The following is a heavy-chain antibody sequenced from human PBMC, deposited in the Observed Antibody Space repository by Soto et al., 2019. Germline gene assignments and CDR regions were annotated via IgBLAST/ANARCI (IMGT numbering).Heavy chain of an antibody. V-gene: IGHV3-66*01. CDR3: ARAKKAPGDYAFDY. J-gene: IGHJ4*02. CDR1: GFTVNTNY. CDR2: IYSGGST. Sequence: EVQLVESGGGLVQPGGSLRLSCAASGFTVNTNYMSWSPRLPGKGLEWVSVIYSGGSTYYADSVKGRFTISRDNSKNTLYLQMNSLRAEDSAVYYCARAKKAPGDYAFDYWGQGTLVTVSS. D-gene: IGHD4-17*01.